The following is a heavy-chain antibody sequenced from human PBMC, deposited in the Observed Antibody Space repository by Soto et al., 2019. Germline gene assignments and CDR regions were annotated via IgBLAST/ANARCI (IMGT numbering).Heavy chain of an antibody. CDR1: GGTFSSYA. Sequence: GASVKVSCKASGGTFSSYAISWVRQAPGQGLEWMGGIIPIFGTANYAQKFQGRVTITADESTSTAYMELSSLRSEDTAVYYCARSGYGGASTRDVRVYYYYGMDVWGQGTTVTVSS. CDR2: IIPIFGTA. V-gene: IGHV1-69*13. J-gene: IGHJ6*02. D-gene: IGHD4-17*01. CDR3: ARSGYGGASTRDVRVYYYYGMDV.